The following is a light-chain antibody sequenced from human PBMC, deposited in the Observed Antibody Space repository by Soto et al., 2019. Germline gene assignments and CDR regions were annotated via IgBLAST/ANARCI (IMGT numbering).Light chain of an antibody. Sequence: SSLTQPAGVCGSPGQSITVACAGTSSDVGVYDYVSWYQQHPGKAPKLIIYDVSNRPSGVSDRFSGSKSGNTASLTISGLQAEDAADYYCSSYTSSITLFVFGSGTKVTVL. CDR2: DVS. CDR3: SSYTSSITLFV. CDR1: SSDVGVYDY. V-gene: IGLV2-14*03. J-gene: IGLJ1*01.